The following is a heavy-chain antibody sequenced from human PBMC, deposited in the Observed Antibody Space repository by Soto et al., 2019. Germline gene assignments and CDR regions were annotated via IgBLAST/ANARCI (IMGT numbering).Heavy chain of an antibody. V-gene: IGHV1-24*01. CDR1: GYTLPELS. CDR3: ATYTGPSVGAAAHYYYYCGMGV. D-gene: IGHD2-2*01. CDR2: FDPEDGET. Sequence: ASVKVSCKVSGYTLPELSMHWVRQAPGKGLEWMGGFDPEDGETIYAQKLQGRVTMTEDTSTDTAYMELSSLRSEDTAVYYCATYTGPSVGAAAHYYYYCGMGVWGEATT. J-gene: IGHJ6*02.